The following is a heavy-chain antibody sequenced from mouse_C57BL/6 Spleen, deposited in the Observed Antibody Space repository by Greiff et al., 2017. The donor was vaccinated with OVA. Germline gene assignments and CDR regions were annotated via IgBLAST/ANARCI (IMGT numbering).Heavy chain of an antibody. D-gene: IGHD1-1*01. V-gene: IGHV3-8*01. Sequence: EVKLVESGRGLAKPSQTLSLTCSVTGFSITSDYLHWIRKFPGNKLEYIGYISYSGSTYYNPSLKSRISITRDTSKNQYYLQLNSVTTEDTATYYCARWDYYEGAMDYWGQGTSVTVSS. J-gene: IGHJ4*01. CDR1: GFSITSDY. CDR3: ARWDYYEGAMDY. CDR2: ISYSGST.